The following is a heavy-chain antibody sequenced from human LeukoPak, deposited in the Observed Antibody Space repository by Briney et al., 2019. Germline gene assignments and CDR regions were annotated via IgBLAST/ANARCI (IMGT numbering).Heavy chain of an antibody. CDR3: ARESREAFDI. Sequence: GRSLRLSCAASGFTFSSYAMHWVRQAPGKGLEWVAVISYDGSNKYYADSVKGRFTISRDNSKNTLYLQMNSLRAEDTAVYYCARESREAFDIWGQGTMVTVSS. D-gene: IGHD5-24*01. CDR2: ISYDGSNK. J-gene: IGHJ3*02. CDR1: GFTFSSYA. V-gene: IGHV3-30-3*01.